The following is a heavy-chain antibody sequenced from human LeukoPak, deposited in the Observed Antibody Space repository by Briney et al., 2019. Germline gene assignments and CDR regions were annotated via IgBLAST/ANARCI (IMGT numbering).Heavy chain of an antibody. CDR1: GFTFSDYY. J-gene: IGHJ4*02. D-gene: IGHD6-6*01. CDR2: ISSSGSTI. V-gene: IGHV3-11*01. CDR3: ARVPAAPTYYFDY. Sequence: PGGSLRLSCAASGFTFSDYYMSWIRQAPGKGLEWVSYISSSGSTIYYADSVKGRFTISRDNAKSSLYLQMNSLRAEDTAVYYCARVPAAPTYYFDYWGQGTLVTVSS.